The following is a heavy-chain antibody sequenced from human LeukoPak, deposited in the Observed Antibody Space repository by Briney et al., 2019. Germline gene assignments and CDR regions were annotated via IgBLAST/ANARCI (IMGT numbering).Heavy chain of an antibody. V-gene: IGHV4-59*01. CDR2: IYYSGST. Sequence: PSETLSLTCTVSGGSISSYYWSWIRQPPGKGLEWIGYIYYSGSTNYNPSLKSRVTISVDTSKNQFSLKLSSVTAADTAVYYCARGSHSYGWYYFDYWGQGTLVTVSS. D-gene: IGHD5-18*01. CDR3: ARGSHSYGWYYFDY. CDR1: GGSISSYY. J-gene: IGHJ4*02.